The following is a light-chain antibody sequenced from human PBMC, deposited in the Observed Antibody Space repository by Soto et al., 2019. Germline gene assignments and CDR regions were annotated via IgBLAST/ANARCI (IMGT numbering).Light chain of an antibody. CDR3: QQYGSSGT. Sequence: EIVITQSPATLSVSPGERATLSCRASQSVGSKLAWYQQKPGQAPRLLIYGASTRATGIPARFSGSGSGTDFTLTISRLEPEDFALYYCQQYGSSGTFGQGTKVDIK. CDR2: GAS. V-gene: IGKV3-15*01. CDR1: QSVGSK. J-gene: IGKJ1*01.